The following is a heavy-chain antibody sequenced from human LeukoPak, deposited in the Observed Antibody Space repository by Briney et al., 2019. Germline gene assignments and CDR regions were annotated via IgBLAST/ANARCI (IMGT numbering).Heavy chain of an antibody. J-gene: IGHJ1*01. CDR1: GFTFNYYA. CDR3: VRHDSYIPF. D-gene: IGHD5-18*01. Sequence: GGSLTLSCAASGFTFNYYAISCVRQTPGKGLEWVSGISDSGASTYYTDSVKGRFTISRDNSKDTVFLQMNNLRAADTALYFCVRHDSYIPFWGQESLVTVSS. CDR2: ISDSGAST. V-gene: IGHV3-23*01.